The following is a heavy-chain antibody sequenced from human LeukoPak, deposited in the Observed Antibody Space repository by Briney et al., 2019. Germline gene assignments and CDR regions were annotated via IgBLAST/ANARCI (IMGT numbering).Heavy chain of an antibody. CDR3: ARGRPGYSFDY. D-gene: IGHD5-18*01. Sequence: GGSLRLSCAASGFTFSSYGMHWVRQAPGKGLEWVAVIWYDGSNRYYADSVKGRFTISRDNSKNTLYLQMNSLRAGGTAVYYCARGRPGYSFDYWGQGTLVTVSS. CDR2: IWYDGSNR. J-gene: IGHJ4*02. CDR1: GFTFSSYG. V-gene: IGHV3-33*01.